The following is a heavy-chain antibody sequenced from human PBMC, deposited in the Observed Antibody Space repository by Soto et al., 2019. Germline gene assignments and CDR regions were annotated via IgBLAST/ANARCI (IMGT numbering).Heavy chain of an antibody. D-gene: IGHD7-27*01. V-gene: IGHV1-8*01. J-gene: IGHJ4*02. Sequence: QVQLVQSGAEVKKPGASVKVSCKASGYMFTSYDINWVRQATGQGFEWMGWMNPNSGNTGYAQKFQGRVTMTSDTSITTAYMELHSLRSEDTAVYSCARSPRNWGFDYWGQGTLVTVSS. CDR1: GYMFTSYD. CDR3: ARSPRNWGFDY. CDR2: MNPNSGNT.